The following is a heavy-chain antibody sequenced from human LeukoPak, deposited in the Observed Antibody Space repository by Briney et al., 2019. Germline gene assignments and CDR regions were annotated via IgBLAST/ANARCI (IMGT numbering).Heavy chain of an antibody. V-gene: IGHV3-74*03. CDR3: VKGAPFDY. D-gene: IGHD4/OR15-4a*01. J-gene: IGHJ4*02. Sequence: GGSLRLSCAASGFTFSDQWMHWVRQGPEKGLGWVSRINGDGSSTAYADFVKGRFTISRDNARNTLSLQMNSLRIEDTAIYYCVKGAPFDYWGQGTLVAASS. CDR1: GFTFSDQW. CDR2: INGDGSST.